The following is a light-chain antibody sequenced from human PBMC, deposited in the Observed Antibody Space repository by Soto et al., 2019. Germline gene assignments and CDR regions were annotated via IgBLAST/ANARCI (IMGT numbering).Light chain of an antibody. CDR2: DAS. CDR1: QSVSSGY. J-gene: IGKJ1*01. Sequence: DIFLAQSPCTLCLSPVEIATFSCRASQSVSSGYLAWYQQKAGQAPRLLIYDASSRATGIPDRFSGSGSGTDFTLTIVRLEPEDFAVYYCQQYGTSPRTFGQGTKVDI. CDR3: QQYGTSPRT. V-gene: IGKV3-20*01.